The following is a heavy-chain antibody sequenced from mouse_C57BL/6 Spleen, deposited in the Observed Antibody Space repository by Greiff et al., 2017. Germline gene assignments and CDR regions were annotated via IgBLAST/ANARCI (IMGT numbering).Heavy chain of an antibody. Sequence: EVQLQQSGPELVKPGASVKIPCKASGYTFTDYNMDWVKQSHGKSLEWIGDINPNNGGTIYNQKFKGKATLTVDKSSSTAYMGLRSLTSEDTAVYYCAIDGYSPFDVWGTGTTVTVSS. D-gene: IGHD2-3*01. CDR2: INPNNGGT. CDR3: AIDGYSPFDV. J-gene: IGHJ1*03. CDR1: GYTFTDYN. V-gene: IGHV1-18*01.